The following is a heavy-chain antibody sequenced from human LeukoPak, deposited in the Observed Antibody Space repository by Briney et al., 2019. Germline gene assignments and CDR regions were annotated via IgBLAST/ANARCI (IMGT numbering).Heavy chain of an antibody. CDR1: GGSISTSDNY. CDR3: ARAVGSGSFQTYYYYMDV. D-gene: IGHD3-10*01. J-gene: IGHJ6*03. Sequence: KTSETLSLTCIVSGGSISTSDNYWGWIRQPPGKGLEWIGSMHNTMSTYYNPSLKSRVTMSIDRSTNKFSLKLSSVTAADTAVYYCARAVGSGSFQTYYYYMDVWGKGTTVTISS. CDR2: MHNTMST. V-gene: IGHV4-39*07.